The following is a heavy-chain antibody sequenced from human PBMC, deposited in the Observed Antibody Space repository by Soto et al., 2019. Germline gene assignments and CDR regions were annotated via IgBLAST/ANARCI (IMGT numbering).Heavy chain of an antibody. Sequence: QVQLVESGGGVVQPGGSLRLSCAASGFTFSSYGMHWVRQAPGKGLQWVALVWYDGSNQYYADSVKGRFTISRDNSKNTLHLLLNSLADEATALYFCARDRQFWGGSYVVFAYWYAMAVWGQGTMVTVS. CDR1: GFTFSSYG. J-gene: IGHJ6*02. CDR3: ARDRQFWGGSYVVFAYWYAMAV. CDR2: VWYDGSNQ. D-gene: IGHD3-3*01. V-gene: IGHV3-33*01.